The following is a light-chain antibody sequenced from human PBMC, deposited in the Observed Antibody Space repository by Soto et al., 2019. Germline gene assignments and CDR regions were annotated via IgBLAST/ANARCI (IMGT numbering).Light chain of an antibody. J-gene: IGKJ1*01. V-gene: IGKV3-20*01. CDR1: QTVNSNY. CDR3: QQYGSSPPT. CDR2: GAS. Sequence: EIVLTQSPGTLSLSPGERGTLSCMASQTVNSNYLAWYQRKPGQAPRLLIYGASNRATDIPHRLSGSGSGTVFTLTITTLEPEDFAVYYCQQYGSSPPTFGQGTKVEIK.